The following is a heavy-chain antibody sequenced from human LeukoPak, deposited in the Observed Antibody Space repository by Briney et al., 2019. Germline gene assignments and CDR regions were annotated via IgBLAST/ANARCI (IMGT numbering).Heavy chain of an antibody. J-gene: IGHJ4*02. CDR1: GGSISSYY. D-gene: IGHD3-3*01. Sequence: PSETLSLTCTVSGGSISSYYWSWIRQPPGKGLEWIGYIYYSGSTNYNPSLKSRVTISVDTSKNQFSLKLSSVTAADTAVYYCARVNYDFWSGYSIGGGGYFDYWGQGTLVTVSS. CDR3: ARVNYDFWSGYSIGGGGYFDY. CDR2: IYYSGST. V-gene: IGHV4-59*01.